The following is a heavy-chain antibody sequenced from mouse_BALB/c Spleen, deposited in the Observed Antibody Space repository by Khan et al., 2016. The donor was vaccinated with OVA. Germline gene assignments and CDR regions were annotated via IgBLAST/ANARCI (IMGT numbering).Heavy chain of an antibody. V-gene: IGHV5-6*01. CDR1: GFTFSTYG. J-gene: IGHJ3*01. CDR3: ARLAYYYNSEGFAY. Sequence: EVELVESGGDLVKPGGSLKLSCAASGFTFSTYGMSWVRQTPDKRLEWVATISSGGHYTYYPDSVKGRFTISRDNAKNSLYLQMTSLKSEDTAIYYCARLAYYYNSEGFAYWGQGTLVTVS. D-gene: IGHD1-1*01. CDR2: ISSGGHYT.